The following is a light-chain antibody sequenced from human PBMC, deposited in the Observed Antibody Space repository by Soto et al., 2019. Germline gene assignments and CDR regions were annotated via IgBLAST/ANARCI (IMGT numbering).Light chain of an antibody. CDR1: QSVSTY. CDR3: QQSSNWQGT. Sequence: EIVLTQSPATLSLSPGERATLSCRASQSVSTYLAWYQQTPGRPPRLLIYDASKRAPGIPARFSGSGSGTDFTLTVSSLEPEDFAVYYCQQSSNWQGTFXRGTKLDIK. V-gene: IGKV3-11*01. J-gene: IGKJ1*01. CDR2: DAS.